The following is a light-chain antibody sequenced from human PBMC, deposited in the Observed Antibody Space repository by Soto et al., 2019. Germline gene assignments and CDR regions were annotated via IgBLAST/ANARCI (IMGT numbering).Light chain of an antibody. CDR3: SSYTSSSGVV. J-gene: IGLJ2*01. Sequence: QSALTQPASVSGSPGQSITISCTGTSSDVGGYNYVSWYQQHPGKAPKLMIYEVSNRPSGVSNRFSGSKSGNTASLTISGLQAEDEADYSCSSYTSSSGVVFGGGTKLTVL. CDR2: EVS. V-gene: IGLV2-14*01. CDR1: SSDVGGYNY.